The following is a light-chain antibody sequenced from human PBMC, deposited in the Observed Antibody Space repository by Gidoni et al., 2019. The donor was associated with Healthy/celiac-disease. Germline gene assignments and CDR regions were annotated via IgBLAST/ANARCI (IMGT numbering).Light chain of an antibody. V-gene: IGKV1-39*01. CDR2: AAS. CDR3: QQSYSTLYT. J-gene: IGKJ2*01. Sequence: DIQMTQSPSSLSASVGDRVTITCRASQSISSYLNLYQQKPGKAPKLLIDAASSLQSGVPSRFSGSVSWADFTLTISSLQPEDFATYYCQQSYSTLYTFGQGTKLEIK. CDR1: QSISSY.